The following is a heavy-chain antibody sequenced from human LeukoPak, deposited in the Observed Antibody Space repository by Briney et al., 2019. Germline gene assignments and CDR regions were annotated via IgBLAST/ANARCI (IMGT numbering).Heavy chain of an antibody. D-gene: IGHD1-26*01. V-gene: IGHV4-34*01. CDR2: INHSGST. Sequence: SETLSLTCAVYGGSFSGYYWSWIRQPPGKGLEWIGEINHSGSTNYNPSLKSRVSISVDTSKNQFSLKLSSVTAADTAVYYCGRAGDAQGSLGAFDIWGQGTMVTVSS. CDR1: GGSFSGYY. CDR3: GRAGDAQGSLGAFDI. J-gene: IGHJ3*02.